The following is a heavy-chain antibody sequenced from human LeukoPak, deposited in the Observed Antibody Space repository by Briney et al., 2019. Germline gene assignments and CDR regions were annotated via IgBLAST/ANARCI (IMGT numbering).Heavy chain of an antibody. V-gene: IGHV3-53*01. CDR2: IYSGGST. D-gene: IGHD5-18*01. CDR3: ARDGYSYGSTFDY. J-gene: IGHJ4*02. Sequence: GGSLRLSCAASGFTVSSNYMSWVRQAPGKGLEWVSVIYSGGSTYYADSVKGRFTISRDNSKNTLYLQMNSPRVEDTAVYYCARDGYSYGSTFDYWGKGTLVTVSS. CDR1: GFTVSSNY.